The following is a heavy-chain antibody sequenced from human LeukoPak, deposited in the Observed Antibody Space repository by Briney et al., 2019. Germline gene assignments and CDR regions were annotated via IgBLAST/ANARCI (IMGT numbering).Heavy chain of an antibody. CDR1: GYTFTSYD. Sequence: GASVKVSCKASGYTFTSYDINWVRQATGQGLEWMGWMNPNSGNTGYAQKFQGRVIMTRNTSTSTAYMELSSLRSEDTAVYYCARGKTTSGFDYWGQGTLVTVSS. V-gene: IGHV1-8*01. CDR3: ARGKTTSGFDY. CDR2: MNPNSGNT. J-gene: IGHJ4*02. D-gene: IGHD4-17*01.